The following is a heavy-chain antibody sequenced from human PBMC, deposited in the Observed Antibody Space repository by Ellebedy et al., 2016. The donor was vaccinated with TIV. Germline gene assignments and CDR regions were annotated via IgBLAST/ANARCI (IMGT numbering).Heavy chain of an antibody. J-gene: IGHJ5*02. D-gene: IGHD2-2*01. CDR3: ARVGCGVRSSNCYLGVGWFDP. Sequence: ASVKVSCKASGYSFGGDYLDWVRQAPGQGLEWMGGINPIFGTANYAQNFQGRLTITADISTSTAYMELSRLRSEDTAVYYCARVGCGVRSSNCYLGVGWFDPWGQGTLVTVSS. V-gene: IGHV1-69*06. CDR1: GYSFGGDY. CDR2: INPIFGTA.